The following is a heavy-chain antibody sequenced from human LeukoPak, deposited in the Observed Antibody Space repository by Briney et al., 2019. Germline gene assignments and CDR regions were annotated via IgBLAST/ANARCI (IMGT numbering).Heavy chain of an antibody. J-gene: IGHJ4*02. D-gene: IGHD5-12*01. V-gene: IGHV4-61*01. Sequence: PSETLSLTCTVSGGSVSSGSYYWSWIRQPPGKGLEWIGYIYYSGSTNYNPSPKSRVTISVDTSKNQFSLKLSSVTAADTAVYYCARDNRYSGYDRWGQGTLVTVSS. CDR2: IYYSGST. CDR1: GGSVSSGSYY. CDR3: ARDNRYSGYDR.